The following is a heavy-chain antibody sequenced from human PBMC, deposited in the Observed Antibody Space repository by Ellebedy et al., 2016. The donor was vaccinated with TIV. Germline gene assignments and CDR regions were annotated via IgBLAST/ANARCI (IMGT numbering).Heavy chain of an antibody. V-gene: IGHV3-7*03. Sequence: GESLKISCAASGFTFSSYWMSWVRQAPGKGLEWVANINQDGSEIYYVDSVKGRFTISRDNAKNSLCLQMNSLRAEDTDVYYCARGDVVYYYGSGSYSNYFDYWGLGTLVTVSS. CDR2: INQDGSEI. CDR1: GFTFSSYW. D-gene: IGHD3-10*01. J-gene: IGHJ4*02. CDR3: ARGDVVYYYGSGSYSNYFDY.